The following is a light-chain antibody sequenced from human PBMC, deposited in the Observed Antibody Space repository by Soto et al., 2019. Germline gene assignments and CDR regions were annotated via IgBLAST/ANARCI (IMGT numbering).Light chain of an antibody. CDR2: YVS. V-gene: IGLV2-14*03. CDR1: SSDICGYNY. J-gene: IGLJ2*01. CDR3: SSYTSSSSLL. Sequence: QSVLTQPASVSGSPGQSITISCTGTSSDICGYNYVSWYQHYPGKAPKLIIYYVSSRPSGVSNRFSASKSGNTASLTISGLQAEDEADYYCSSYTSSSSLLFGGGTKLTVL.